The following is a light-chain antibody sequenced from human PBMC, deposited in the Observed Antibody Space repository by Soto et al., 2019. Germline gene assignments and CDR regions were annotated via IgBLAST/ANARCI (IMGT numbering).Light chain of an antibody. J-gene: IGLJ1*01. CDR1: SSNIGNNY. CDR2: DNN. V-gene: IGLV1-51*01. Sequence: QSVLTQPPSVSAAPGQKVTISCSGSSSNIGNNYVSWYQQFPGTAPKLLLYDNNERPSGIPDRFSGSKSRTSATLGITGLQTGDEADYYCGTWDSSLSAYAFGTGTKVTVL. CDR3: GTWDSSLSAYA.